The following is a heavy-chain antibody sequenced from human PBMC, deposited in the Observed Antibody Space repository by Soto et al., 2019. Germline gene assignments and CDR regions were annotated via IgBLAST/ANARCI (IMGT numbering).Heavy chain of an antibody. J-gene: IGHJ6*02. V-gene: IGHV3-11*01. D-gene: IGHD4-17*01. CDR1: GCTFSDYY. CDR2: ISSSGSTI. CDR3: ASAVTTDQPSCYYYYGMDV. Sequence: EGSLRRSCAASGCTFSDYYMSWIRQAPGKGLEWVSYISSSGSTIYYADSVKGRFTISRDNAKNSLYLQMNSLRAEDTAVYYCASAVTTDQPSCYYYYGMDVWGQGTTVTVSS.